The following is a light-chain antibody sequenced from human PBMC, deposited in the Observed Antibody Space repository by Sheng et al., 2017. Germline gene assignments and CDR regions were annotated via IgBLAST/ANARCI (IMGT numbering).Light chain of an antibody. V-gene: IGKV3-11*01. CDR3: QQRSNWPRT. J-gene: IGKJ1*01. Sequence: DIVLTQSPGTLSLSPGERATLSCRASQSVSSYLAWYQQKPGQAPRLLIYDASKRATGIPARFSGSGSGTDFTLTISSLEPEDFAVYYCQQRSNWPRTFGRGTKVEIK. CDR2: DAS. CDR1: QSVSSY.